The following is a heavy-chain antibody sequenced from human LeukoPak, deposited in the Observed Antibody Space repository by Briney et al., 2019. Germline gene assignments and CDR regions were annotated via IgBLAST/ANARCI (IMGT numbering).Heavy chain of an antibody. V-gene: IGHV3-15*07. CDR2: IKSKTDGGTT. J-gene: IGHJ4*02. Sequence: PGGSLRLSCAASGFTFSNAWMNWVRQAPGKGLEWVGRIKSKTDGGTTDYAAPVKGRFTISRDDSKNTLYLQMNSLKTEDTAVYYCATENYDFWSGYSQFDYWGQGTLVTVSS. CDR1: GFTFSNAW. CDR3: ATENYDFWSGYSQFDY. D-gene: IGHD3-3*01.